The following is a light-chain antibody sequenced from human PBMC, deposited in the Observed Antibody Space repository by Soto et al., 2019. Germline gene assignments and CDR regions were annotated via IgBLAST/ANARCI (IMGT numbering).Light chain of an antibody. Sequence: DIQMTQSPSCLSASVGYRVTITCRSSQTIRTFLNWYQQKSGKAPKVPIYSASTLQSGVPSRFSGSGSGTDFTLTINSLQPEDFATYYCQQSYNAPRTFGGGTKVDIK. J-gene: IGKJ4*01. CDR1: QTIRTF. CDR3: QQSYNAPRT. CDR2: SAS. V-gene: IGKV1-39*01.